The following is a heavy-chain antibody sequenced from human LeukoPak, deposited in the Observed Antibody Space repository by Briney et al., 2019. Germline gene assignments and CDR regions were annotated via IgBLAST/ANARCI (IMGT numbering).Heavy chain of an antibody. V-gene: IGHV3-30*18. CDR2: VSHDGGGK. D-gene: IGHD6-19*01. CDR3: AKDRGSGWSYYFDY. Sequence: GGSLRLSCAASGFTFSNYGMHWVRQAPGKGLEWVAVVSHDGGGKNYADSVEGRFAISRDNSKNTLYLQMNSLRAEDTAVYYCAKDRGSGWSYYFDYWGQGTLVTVSS. J-gene: IGHJ4*02. CDR1: GFTFSNYG.